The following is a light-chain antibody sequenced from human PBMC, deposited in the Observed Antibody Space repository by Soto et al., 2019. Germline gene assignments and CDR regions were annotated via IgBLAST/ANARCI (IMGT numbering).Light chain of an antibody. CDR1: QDIRHD. V-gene: IGKV1-17*01. CDR2: RAS. Sequence: DIQMTQSPSSLSASVGDRVTITCRASQDIRHDLGWYQQKPGKAPKRLIYRASSLQSDVPSRFSGSGSGTKFTLTISTLQPEDFATYYCLQHKSFPWTFGQGTKVEIK. J-gene: IGKJ1*01. CDR3: LQHKSFPWT.